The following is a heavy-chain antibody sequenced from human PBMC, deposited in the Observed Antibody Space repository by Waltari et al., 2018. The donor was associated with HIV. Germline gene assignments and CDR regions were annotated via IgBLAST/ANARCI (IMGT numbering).Heavy chain of an antibody. D-gene: IGHD2-2*02. Sequence: EVQLLESGGGLVQPGGSLRLSCAASGFTFRSYAMSWVRQAPGKGLAWVSAISGSGGSTYYADSVKGRFTISRDNSKNTLYLQMNSLRAEDTAVYYCAKDKAATPRIGYYYYGMDVWGQGTTVTVSS. CDR3: AKDKAATPRIGYYYYGMDV. V-gene: IGHV3-23*01. CDR1: GFTFRSYA. CDR2: ISGSGGST. J-gene: IGHJ6*02.